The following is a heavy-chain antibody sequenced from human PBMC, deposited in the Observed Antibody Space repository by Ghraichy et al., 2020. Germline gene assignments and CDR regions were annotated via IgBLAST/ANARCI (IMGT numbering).Heavy chain of an antibody. J-gene: IGHJ5*02. D-gene: IGHD1-26*01. Sequence: GGSLRLSCAASGFTFSSYWMSWVRQAPGKGLEWVANIKEDGNERYYADSVKGRFTISRDNAKNSLYLQMNSLRGEDTAVYYCARDRLTGPSWVNWFDPRGQGTLVTVSS. CDR3: ARDRLTGPSWVNWFDP. CDR2: IKEDGNER. CDR1: GFTFSSYW. V-gene: IGHV3-7*03.